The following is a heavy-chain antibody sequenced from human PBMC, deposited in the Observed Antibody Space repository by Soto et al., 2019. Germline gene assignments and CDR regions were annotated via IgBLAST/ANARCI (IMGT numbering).Heavy chain of an antibody. D-gene: IGHD3-22*01. J-gene: IGHJ4*02. CDR3: ARGVHYDRSGYYYFY. Sequence: SVKVSCKASGGTFSTYAISWVRQAPGQGLEWMGGIIPIFGTANYAQKFQGRVTITADESTSTAFMELRSLRSEDTAVYYCARGVHYDRSGYYYFYWGQGTLVTVSS. V-gene: IGHV1-69*13. CDR2: IIPIFGTA. CDR1: GGTFSTYA.